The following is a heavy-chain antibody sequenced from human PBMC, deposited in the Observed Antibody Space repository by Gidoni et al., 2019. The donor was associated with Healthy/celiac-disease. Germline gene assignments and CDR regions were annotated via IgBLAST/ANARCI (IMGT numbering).Heavy chain of an antibody. V-gene: IGHV4-30-4*01. D-gene: IGHD2-2*01. CDR1: GGSLSSGDYY. Sequence: QVQLQESGPGLVKPSQTLSLTCTVSGGSLSSGDYYWSWTRQPPGKGLEWIGYIYYSGSTYYNPSLKSRVTISVDTSKNQFSLKLSSVTAADTAVYYCASSIVVVPAAIARDYYYYGMDVWGQGTTVTVSS. CDR2: IYYSGST. J-gene: IGHJ6*02. CDR3: ASSIVVVPAAIARDYYYYGMDV.